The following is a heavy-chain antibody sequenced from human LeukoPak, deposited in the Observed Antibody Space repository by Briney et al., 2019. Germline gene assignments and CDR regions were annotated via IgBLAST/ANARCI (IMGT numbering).Heavy chain of an antibody. J-gene: IGHJ6*02. Sequence: GASVKVSCKASGYTFTSYDINWVRQATGQGLEWMGWMNPNSGNTGYAQKFQGRVTMTRNTSISTAYMELSSLRSEDTAVYYCARVRAVAGYYYYGMDVWGQGTTVTVSS. CDR3: ARVRAVAGYYYYGMDV. CDR1: GYTFTSYD. CDR2: MNPNSGNT. D-gene: IGHD6-19*01. V-gene: IGHV1-8*01.